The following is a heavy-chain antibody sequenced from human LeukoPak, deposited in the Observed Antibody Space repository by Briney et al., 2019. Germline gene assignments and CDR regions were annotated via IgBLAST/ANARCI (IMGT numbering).Heavy chain of an antibody. CDR1: GFTFSGYW. CDR3: ARLGYCGSTSCQ. Sequence: PGGSLRLSCEASGFTFSGYWMHWVRQAPGKGLEWVSRIIGDGSDTSYADSVKGRFTISRDNAKKMLYLQMDSLRVEDTAVYYCARLGYCGSTSCQWGQGTLVTVSS. V-gene: IGHV3-74*01. D-gene: IGHD2-2*03. J-gene: IGHJ4*02. CDR2: IIGDGSDT.